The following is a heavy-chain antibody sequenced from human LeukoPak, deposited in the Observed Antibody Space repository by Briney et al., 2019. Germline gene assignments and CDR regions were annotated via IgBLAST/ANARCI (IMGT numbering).Heavy chain of an antibody. D-gene: IGHD6-13*01. Sequence: PGGSLRLSCAASGFTFSTYTMHWVRQAPGKGLEWVSSITSSSSYIYYADSVKGRFTTSRDNAKNSLSLQMNSLRAEDTAVYYCAKDALRSRRYFYYYMDVWGKGTTVTVSS. V-gene: IGHV3-21*01. J-gene: IGHJ6*03. CDR3: AKDALRSRRYFYYYMDV. CDR1: GFTFSTYT. CDR2: ITSSSSYI.